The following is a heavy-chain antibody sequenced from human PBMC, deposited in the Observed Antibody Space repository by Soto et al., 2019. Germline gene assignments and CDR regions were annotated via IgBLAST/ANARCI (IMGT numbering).Heavy chain of an antibody. J-gene: IGHJ6*02. CDR1: GFTFSSYG. Sequence: QVQLVESGGGVVQPGRSLRLSCAASGFTFSSYGMHWVRQAPGKGLEWVAVIWYDGSNKYYADSVKGRFTISRDNSKNTLYLQMNSLRAEDTAVYYCARDRLPAAGYYYYGMDVWGQGTTVTVSS. CDR3: ARDRLPAAGYYYYGMDV. D-gene: IGHD6-13*01. V-gene: IGHV3-33*01. CDR2: IWYDGSNK.